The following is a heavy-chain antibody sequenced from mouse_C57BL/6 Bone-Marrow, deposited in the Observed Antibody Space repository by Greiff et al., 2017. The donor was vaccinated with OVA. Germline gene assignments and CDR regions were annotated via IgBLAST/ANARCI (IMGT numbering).Heavy chain of an antibody. CDR3: ARSYDYDGYWYFDV. CDR1: GYTFTSYW. CDR2: IDPSDGYT. D-gene: IGHD2-4*01. Sequence: QVQLQQPGAELVKPGASVKLSCKASGYTFTSYWMQWVKQRPGQGLEWIGEIDPSDGYTNYNQKFKGKATLTVDTSSSTAYMQLSSLTSEDSAVYYCARSYDYDGYWYFDVWGTGTTVTVSS. J-gene: IGHJ1*03. V-gene: IGHV1-50*01.